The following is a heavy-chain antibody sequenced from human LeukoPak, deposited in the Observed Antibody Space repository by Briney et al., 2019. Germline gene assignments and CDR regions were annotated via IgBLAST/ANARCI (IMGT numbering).Heavy chain of an antibody. V-gene: IGHV3-7*01. Sequence: PGGSLRLSCTTSGFNFRAYWMAWVRQAPGKGLEWVANINRDGSQKNHVDSVQGRFTISRDNAKNSLYLQMNSLTAEDTAVYYCARDYTYCSGSGCYDRFDYWGQGIRVTVSS. CDR3: ARDYTYCSGSGCYDRFDY. D-gene: IGHD2-15*01. CDR2: INRDGSQK. J-gene: IGHJ4*02. CDR1: GFNFRAYW.